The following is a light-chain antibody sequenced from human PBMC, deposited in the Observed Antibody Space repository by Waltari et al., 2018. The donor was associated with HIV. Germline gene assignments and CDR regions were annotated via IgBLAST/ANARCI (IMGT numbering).Light chain of an antibody. CDR3: ASFTGDSTVM. V-gene: IGLV2-14*03. CDR2: VVD. Sequence: AVTQPASVSGLPGQSTTISCTGGDSDFGLYNFVSWYQQHSGKPPRLLLYVVDSRAAGFSSRFSGSMSCNTASLTISGLLAEDEAHYYCASFTGDSTVMFGGGTEVTVL. J-gene: IGLJ3*02. CDR1: DSDFGLYNF.